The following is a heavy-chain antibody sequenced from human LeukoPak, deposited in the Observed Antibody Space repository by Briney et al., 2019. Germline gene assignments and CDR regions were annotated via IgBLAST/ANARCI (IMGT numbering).Heavy chain of an antibody. D-gene: IGHD6-13*01. Sequence: GGSLRLSCAASGFTFSHYWMNGVRKAPGRGLEGVASIKQYGGETYYVESVKGRLTTSRDNPKNSLYLHMNSPRVEDTAVYHCARYGTAPGLYFDSWGQGTLVTVSS. CDR3: ARYGTAPGLYFDS. CDR1: GFTFSHYW. J-gene: IGHJ4*02. V-gene: IGHV3-7*01. CDR2: IKQYGGET.